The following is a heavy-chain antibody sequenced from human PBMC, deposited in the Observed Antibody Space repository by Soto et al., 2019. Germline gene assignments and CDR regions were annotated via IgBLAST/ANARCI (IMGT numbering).Heavy chain of an antibody. CDR3: AKDSRPLSGSHDAFDI. Sequence: GGSLRLCCAASGFTFSSYGMHGVRQAPGKGLEWVSGISWNSGSIGYADSVKGRFTISRDNAKNSLYLQMNSLRAEDTALYYCAKDSRPLSGSHDAFDIWGQGTMVTVSS. CDR2: ISWNSGSI. D-gene: IGHD2-2*01. V-gene: IGHV3-9*01. CDR1: GFTFSSYG. J-gene: IGHJ3*02.